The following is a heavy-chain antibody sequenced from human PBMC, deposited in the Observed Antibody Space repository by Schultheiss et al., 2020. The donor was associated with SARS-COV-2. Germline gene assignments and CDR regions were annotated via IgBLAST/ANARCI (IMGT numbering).Heavy chain of an antibody. CDR3: GTGYCSSTSCYADWYFDL. D-gene: IGHD2-2*01. Sequence: SVKVSCKTSGGTFSSHVVSWVRQAPGQGLEWMGGTIPIYRTADYAQKLQGRVTMTTDTSTNTAYMELRSLRSDDTAVYYCGTGYCSSTSCYADWYFDLWGRGTLVTVSS. CDR1: GGTFSSHV. CDR2: TIPIYRTA. J-gene: IGHJ2*01. V-gene: IGHV1-69*05.